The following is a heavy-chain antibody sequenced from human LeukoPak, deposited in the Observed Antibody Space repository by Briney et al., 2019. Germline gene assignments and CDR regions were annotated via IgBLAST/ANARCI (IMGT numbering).Heavy chain of an antibody. D-gene: IGHD1-26*01. CDR3: ARAGSYGAIYFDY. V-gene: IGHV3-53*01. J-gene: IGHJ4*02. CDR2: IYSGGST. CDR1: GFTVSSNY. Sequence: GGSLRLSCAASGFTVSSNYTSWVRQAPGKGLEWVSVIYSGGSTYYADSVKGRFTISRDNSKNTLYLQMNSLRAEDTAVYYCARAGSYGAIYFDYWGQGTLVTVSS.